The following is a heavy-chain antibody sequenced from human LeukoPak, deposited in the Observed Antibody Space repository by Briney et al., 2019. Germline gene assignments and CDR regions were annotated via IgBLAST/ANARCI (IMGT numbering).Heavy chain of an antibody. J-gene: IGHJ4*02. D-gene: IGHD3-16*02. CDR1: GFTFDDFG. V-gene: IGHV3-20*04. CDR2: ITWNGGGT. Sequence: PGGSLRLSCAASGFTFDDFGMTWVRQAPGKGLEWVSGITWNGGGTGYADSVKGRFTISRDNAKKILYLQMNSLRVEDTAVYYCARWELSGRVMERLSWIDHWGQGALVTVSS. CDR3: ARWELSGRVMERLSWIDH.